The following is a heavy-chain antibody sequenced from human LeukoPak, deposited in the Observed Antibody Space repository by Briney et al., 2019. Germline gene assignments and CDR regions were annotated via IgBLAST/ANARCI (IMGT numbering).Heavy chain of an antibody. J-gene: IGHJ4*02. CDR1: GLTFGNYA. V-gene: IGHV3-23*01. CDR3: ARGPRVPSPTYYFEF. Sequence: TGGSLRLSCAASGLTFGNYAMTWVRQAPGKGVEYVTSTSGSGGSSYYAASVQGRFTISRDNSRNTLYLQMNNLRIDDTAVYYCARGPRVPSPTYYFEFWGQGVLVTVSS. D-gene: IGHD2-2*01. CDR2: TSGSGGSS.